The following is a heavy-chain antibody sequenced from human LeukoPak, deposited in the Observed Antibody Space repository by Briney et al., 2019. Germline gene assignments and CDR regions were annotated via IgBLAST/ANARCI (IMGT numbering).Heavy chain of an antibody. CDR1: GYSFINSY. J-gene: IGHJ5*02. Sequence: RASVTVSCKASGYSFINSYIYWVRQTPGHGLEWMGIINPNGGSTSYAQRFQGRVTMTSDTSTATLYMELNSLTSDDAAVYYCGRGLDHGRIHPWGQGTLVTVSS. CDR3: GRGLDHGRIHP. V-gene: IGHV1-46*01. D-gene: IGHD1-26*01. CDR2: INPNGGST.